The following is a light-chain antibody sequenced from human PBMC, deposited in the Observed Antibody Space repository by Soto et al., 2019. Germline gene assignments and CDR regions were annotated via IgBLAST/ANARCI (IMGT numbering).Light chain of an antibody. V-gene: IGLV2-14*01. Sequence: QSSLAQPASVSGSPGQSITISCTGTTSDVGGYDYVSWYQQHPGKAPKLLIFEVRNRPSGVSSRFSGSRSANSASLTISGLQAEDEADYYCSSFTTSSTYVLGNGTKVTVL. J-gene: IGLJ1*01. CDR3: SSFTTSSTYV. CDR1: TSDVGGYDY. CDR2: EVR.